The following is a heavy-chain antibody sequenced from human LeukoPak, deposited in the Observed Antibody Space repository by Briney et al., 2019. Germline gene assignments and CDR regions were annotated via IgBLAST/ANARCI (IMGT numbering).Heavy chain of an antibody. V-gene: IGHV4-30-4*01. CDR2: ISYSGTP. CDR1: GGSINSGDSY. CDR3: ARVPYGSGTYYFDY. Sequence: SQTLSLTCTVSGGSINSGDSYWSWLRQPPGKSLEWIGYISYSGTPYYNPSLRGRVAISGDTSDNQFFLRLGSVTAADTAVYYCARVPYGSGTYYFDYWGQGILVTVSS. D-gene: IGHD3-10*01. J-gene: IGHJ4*02.